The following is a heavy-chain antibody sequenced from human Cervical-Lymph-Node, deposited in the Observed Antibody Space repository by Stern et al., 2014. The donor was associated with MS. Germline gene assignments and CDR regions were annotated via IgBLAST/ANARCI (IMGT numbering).Heavy chain of an antibody. CDR3: ARRHCSSRRCGWFDP. CDR2: SNPGDSDP. D-gene: IGHD2-2*01. V-gene: IGHV5-51*01. J-gene: IGHJ5*02. CDR1: GYSFTSYW. Sequence: EVQLVESGAEVKKPGESLKISCKGSGYSFTSYWIGWERQMPGKGLEWRGISNPGDSDPRSSPSFQGQVTISADKSISTAYLQWSSLKASDTAMYYCARRHCSSRRCGWFDPWGQGTLVTVSS.